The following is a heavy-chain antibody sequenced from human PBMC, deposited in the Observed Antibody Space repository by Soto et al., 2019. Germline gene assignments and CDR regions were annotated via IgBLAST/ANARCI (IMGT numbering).Heavy chain of an antibody. Sequence: QITLKESGPTLVKPTQTLTLTCTFSGFSLSSTRMAVGWIRQPPGKALEWLALIYWDDDKRYSPFLKSRLTITKATSKNQVVLTMSNMDHVDTARYYCAHIVVAGLGYYFDYWGQGTLVTVSS. CDR3: AHIVVAGLGYYFDY. V-gene: IGHV2-5*02. CDR2: IYWDDDK. D-gene: IGHD6-19*01. CDR1: GFSLSSTRMA. J-gene: IGHJ4*02.